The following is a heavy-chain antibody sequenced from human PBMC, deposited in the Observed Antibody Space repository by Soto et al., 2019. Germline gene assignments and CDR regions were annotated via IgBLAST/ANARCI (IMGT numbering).Heavy chain of an antibody. CDR2: IYSTGTT. CDR1: GFTVGNNY. CDR3: AKDGRGSGSHYNSFGY. V-gene: IGHV3-53*01. D-gene: IGHD3-10*01. Sequence: EVQLVESGGGLIQPGGSLKLSCAASGFTVGNNYMSWVRQAPGKGLEWVSLIYSTGTTKYADSVKGRFTVSRDKAKNTLYLQMNSLRAEYTAVYYCAKDGRGSGSHYNSFGYWGQGTLVTVSS. J-gene: IGHJ4*02.